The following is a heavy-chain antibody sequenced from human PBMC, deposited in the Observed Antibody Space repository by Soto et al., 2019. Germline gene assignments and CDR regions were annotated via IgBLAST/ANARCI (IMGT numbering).Heavy chain of an antibody. V-gene: IGHV3-23*01. CDR1: GFTFSNYC. CDR2: IRSDGDST. D-gene: IGHD1-26*01. Sequence: EVQVLESGGGLVQPGGSLRLSCAASGFTFSNYCMHWVRQAPGKGLEWVSGIRSDGDSTYNADSVKGRFTVSRDTAKNSVFLQMNSLRAEDTAIYYCAKSKGVGATPDRANCWGQGALVTVSS. CDR3: AKSKGVGATPDRANC. J-gene: IGHJ4*02.